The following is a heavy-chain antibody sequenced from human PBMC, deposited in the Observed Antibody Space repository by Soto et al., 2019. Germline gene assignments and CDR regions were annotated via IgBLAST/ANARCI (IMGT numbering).Heavy chain of an antibody. CDR2: ISGRADAK. V-gene: IGHV3-23*01. D-gene: IGHD3-10*01. CDR1: GFTFNDSA. J-gene: IGHJ4*02. Sequence: PGGSLRLSCTASGFTFNDSAMTWVRQAPGKGLEWVSGISGRADAKYYAASVKGRFTIFRDNSRSTVSLQMNSLRVDDTAVYYCALSLSPWVRKLHYYWGRGTVFTVSS. CDR3: ALSLSPWVRKLHYY.